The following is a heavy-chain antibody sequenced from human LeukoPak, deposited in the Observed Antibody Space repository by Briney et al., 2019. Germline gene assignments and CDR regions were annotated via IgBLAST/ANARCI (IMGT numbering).Heavy chain of an antibody. J-gene: IGHJ6*02. CDR1: GFTFSACE. D-gene: IGHD5-18*01. Sequence: QPGGSLRLSCAISGFTFSACELTWVRQAPGKGLEWVSYISSSGSTIYYADSVKGRFTISRDNAKNSPYLQMNSLRAEDTAVYYCATEGYSYGEHYYYGMDVWGQGTTVTVSS. V-gene: IGHV3-48*03. CDR2: ISSSGSTI. CDR3: ATEGYSYGEHYYYGMDV.